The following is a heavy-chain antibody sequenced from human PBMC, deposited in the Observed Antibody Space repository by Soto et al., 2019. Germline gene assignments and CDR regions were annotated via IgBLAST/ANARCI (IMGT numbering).Heavy chain of an antibody. Sequence: SETLSLTCTVSGGSISSYYWSWIRQPPGKGLEWIGYIYYSGSTNYNPSLKSRVTISVDTSKNQFSLKLSSVTAADTAVYYCASRTMVRGVIAADYYYYGMDVWGQGTTVTVS. CDR1: GGSISSYY. J-gene: IGHJ6*02. CDR2: IYYSGST. V-gene: IGHV4-59*08. D-gene: IGHD3-10*01. CDR3: ASRTMVRGVIAADYYYYGMDV.